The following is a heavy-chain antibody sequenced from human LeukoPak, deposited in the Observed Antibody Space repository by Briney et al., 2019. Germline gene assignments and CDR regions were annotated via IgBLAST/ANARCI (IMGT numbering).Heavy chain of an antibody. J-gene: IGHJ4*02. Sequence: SETLSLTCAVSEYSISSSNWWGWIRQPPGKGLEWIGYIYYRGSTYYNPSLQSRVTMSVDTSKNQFSLKLSSVTAVDTAVYYCARSFGYSYGYFDYWGQGTLVTVSS. CDR1: EYSISSSNW. CDR2: IYYRGST. V-gene: IGHV4-28*01. D-gene: IGHD5-18*01. CDR3: ARSFGYSYGYFDY.